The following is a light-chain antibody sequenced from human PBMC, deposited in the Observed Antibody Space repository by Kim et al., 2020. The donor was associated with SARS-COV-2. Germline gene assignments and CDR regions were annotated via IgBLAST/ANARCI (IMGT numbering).Light chain of an antibody. CDR1: SSDVGGYNY. CDR2: DVT. V-gene: IGLV2-11*01. J-gene: IGLJ1*01. CDR3: CSYAGSPPYV. Sequence: QSALTQPRSVSGSPGQSVTISCTGTSSDVGGYNYVSWYQQHPGKAPKLMIYDVTERPSGVPDRFSASKSGNTASLTISGLQAEDEADYYCCSYAGSPPYVFGTGTKVNVL.